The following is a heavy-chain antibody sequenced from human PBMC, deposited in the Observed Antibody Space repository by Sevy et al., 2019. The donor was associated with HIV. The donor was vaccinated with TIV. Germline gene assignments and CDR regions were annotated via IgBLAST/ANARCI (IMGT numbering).Heavy chain of an antibody. Sequence: GGSLRLSCAASGFNIRTHWMLWVRQAPGKGLEWVSNINEDGSTKYYSDSVKGRFTISRDNAENSVFLQMNSLRVEDTAFYYCVRALLKADSLWGQGTVVTVSS. J-gene: IGHJ4*02. CDR1: GFNIRTHW. CDR2: INEDGSTK. V-gene: IGHV3-7*01. D-gene: IGHD1-26*01. CDR3: VRALLKADSL.